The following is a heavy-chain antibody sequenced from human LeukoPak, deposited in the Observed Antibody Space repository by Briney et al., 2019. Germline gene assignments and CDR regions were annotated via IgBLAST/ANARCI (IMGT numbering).Heavy chain of an antibody. V-gene: IGHV3-72*01. Sequence: GSLRLSCAASGFTFRDYYMDWVRQAPGKGLEWVARRRSKGHSYSTQYAASVRGRFTVSRDGSKNSLYLQMNSLKTEDSAVYYCARGAFCSGGACPDPFDSWGQGTLVTVSS. D-gene: IGHD2-15*01. J-gene: IGHJ4*02. CDR2: RRSKGHSYST. CDR1: GFTFRDYY. CDR3: ARGAFCSGGACPDPFDS.